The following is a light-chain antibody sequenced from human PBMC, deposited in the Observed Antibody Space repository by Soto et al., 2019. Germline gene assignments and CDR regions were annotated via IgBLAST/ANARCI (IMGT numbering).Light chain of an antibody. J-gene: IGKJ1*01. CDR3: QQYNNWPQT. V-gene: IGKV3-15*01. CDR1: QSVSSN. CDR2: GVS. Sequence: EVVMTQSPATLSVSPGERATLSCGASQSVSSNLAWYQQKPGQAPRLLMYGVSTRATDIPARFSGSGSGTEFTLTITNLQSEDFAVYYCQQYNNWPQTFGQGTKVDIK.